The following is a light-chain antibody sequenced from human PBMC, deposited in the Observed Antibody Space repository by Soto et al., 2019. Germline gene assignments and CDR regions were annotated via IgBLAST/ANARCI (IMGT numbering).Light chain of an antibody. CDR1: SSDVGSYNL. V-gene: IGLV2-23*01. CDR3: CSYAGSSTLGV. J-gene: IGLJ1*01. Sequence: QSALTQPASVSGSPGQSITISCTGTSSDVGSYNLVSWYQQHPGKAPKLMIYEGSKRPSGVSNRFSGFKSGNTASLTISGLQAEDEADYYCCSYAGSSTLGVLGTGTKLTVL. CDR2: EGS.